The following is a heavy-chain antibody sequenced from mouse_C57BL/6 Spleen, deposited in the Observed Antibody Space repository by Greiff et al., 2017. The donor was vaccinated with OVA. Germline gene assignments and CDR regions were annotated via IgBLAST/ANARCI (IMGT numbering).Heavy chain of an antibody. CDR3: ARADYGSSYVGDY. Sequence: QVQLKQSGPELVKPGASVKISCKASGYAFSSSWMNWVKQRPGKGLEWIGRIYPGDGDTNYNGKFKGKATLTADKSSSTAYMQLSSLTSEDSAVYFCARADYGSSYVGDYWGQGTTLTVSS. CDR2: IYPGDGDT. CDR1: GYAFSSSW. D-gene: IGHD1-1*01. J-gene: IGHJ2*01. V-gene: IGHV1-82*01.